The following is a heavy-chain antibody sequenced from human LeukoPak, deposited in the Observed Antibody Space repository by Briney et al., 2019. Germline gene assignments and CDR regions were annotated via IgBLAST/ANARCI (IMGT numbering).Heavy chain of an antibody. CDR2: ISSRGGTI. D-gene: IGHD5-18*01. CDR3: ARGEIQSPDY. V-gene: IGHV3-48*03. Sequence: GGSLRLSCAASGFTFSSYEMNWVRQAPGKGLEWVSYISSRGGTIYYADSVKGRFTISRDNAKNSLYLQVNSQRAEDTAVYYCARGEIQSPDYWGQGTLVTVSS. CDR1: GFTFSSYE. J-gene: IGHJ4*02.